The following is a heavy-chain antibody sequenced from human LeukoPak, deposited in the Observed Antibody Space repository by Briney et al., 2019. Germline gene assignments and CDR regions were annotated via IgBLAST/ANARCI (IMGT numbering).Heavy chain of an antibody. V-gene: IGHV3-21*01. CDR3: ARDEETVAGLNGFDL. J-gene: IGHJ4*02. Sequence: GGSLRLSCAASEFAFSSYSMNWFRQAPGTSLEWVASITSGSKYIFYADSVRGRFTISRDNAENSLFLHMKSLRADDTAVYYCARDEETVAGLNGFDLWGQGTLVTVSS. CDR1: EFAFSSYS. CDR2: ITSGSKYI. D-gene: IGHD6-19*01.